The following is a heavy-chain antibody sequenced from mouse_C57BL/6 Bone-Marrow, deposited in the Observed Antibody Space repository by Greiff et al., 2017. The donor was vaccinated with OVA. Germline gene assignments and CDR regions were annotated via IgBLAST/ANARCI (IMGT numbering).Heavy chain of an antibody. CDR1: GYTFTDYE. V-gene: IGHV1-15*01. CDR2: IDPETGGT. CDR3: TNYYGRSLEY. J-gene: IGHJ2*01. Sequence: QVQLQQSGAELVRPGASVTLSCKASGYTFTDYEMHWVKQTPVHGLEWIGAIDPETGGTAYNQKFKGKAILTADKSSSTAYMELRSLTSEDSAVYYCTNYYGRSLEYWGQGTTLTVSS. D-gene: IGHD1-1*01.